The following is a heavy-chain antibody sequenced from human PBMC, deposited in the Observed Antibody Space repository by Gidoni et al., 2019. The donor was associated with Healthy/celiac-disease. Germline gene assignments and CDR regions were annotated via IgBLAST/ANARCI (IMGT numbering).Heavy chain of an antibody. CDR1: GFTFSSYS. Sequence: EVQLVESGGGLVKPGGSLRLSCAASGFTFSSYSMNWVRQAPGKGLEWVSSISSSSSYIYYADSVKGRFTISRDNAKNSLYLQMNSLRAEDTAVYYCARDSTTMIVVAIPVAFDIWGQGTMVTVSS. V-gene: IGHV3-21*01. CDR3: ARDSTTMIVVAIPVAFDI. J-gene: IGHJ3*02. CDR2: ISSSSSYI. D-gene: IGHD3-22*01.